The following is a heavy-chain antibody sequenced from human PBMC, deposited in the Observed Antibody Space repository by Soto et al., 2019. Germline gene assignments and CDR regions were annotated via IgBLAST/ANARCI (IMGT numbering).Heavy chain of an antibody. J-gene: IGHJ6*02. CDR2: TYYRSKWYN. CDR3: ARDPYSGSYGIYYYYGMDV. D-gene: IGHD1-26*01. Sequence: SQTLSLTCAISGDSVSSNSAAWNWIRQSPSRGLEWLGRTYYRSKWYNDYAVSVKSRITINPDTSKNQFSLQLNSVTPDDTAVYYCARDPYSGSYGIYYYYGMDVWGQGTTVTVSS. V-gene: IGHV6-1*01. CDR1: GDSVSSNSAA.